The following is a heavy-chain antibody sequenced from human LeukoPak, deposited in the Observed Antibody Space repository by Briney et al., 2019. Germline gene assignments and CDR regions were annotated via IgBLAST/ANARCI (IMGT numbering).Heavy chain of an antibody. CDR2: INPDSRVT. V-gene: IGHV1-2*02. J-gene: IGHJ4*02. D-gene: IGHD7-27*01. CDR3: AKSLGTDLDY. CDR1: GYTFTGYY. Sequence: ASVKDSCKASGYTFTGYYIYWVRQAPGQGLEWMGWINPDSRVTNYAQRFQGRVTMTRDTSVSTAYMELSGLRSDDTAVYYCAKSLGTDLDYWGQGTLVTVSS.